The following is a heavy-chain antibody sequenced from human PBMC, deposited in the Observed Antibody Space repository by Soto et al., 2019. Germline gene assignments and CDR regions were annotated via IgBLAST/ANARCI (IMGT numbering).Heavy chain of an antibody. CDR2: ISSSSSYI. CDR3: XXXXXWGRARQWLALDY. V-gene: IGHV3-21*01. D-gene: IGHD6-19*01. Sequence: EVQLVESGGGLVKPGGSLRLSCAASRFTFSSYNMNWVRQAPGKGLEWVSSISSSSSYIYYADSVKGRFTISRDNAKNSLYLQMNSLRAEDTAVXXXXXXXXWGRARQWLALDYWGQGTXXXVSS. CDR1: RFTFSSYN. J-gene: IGHJ4*02.